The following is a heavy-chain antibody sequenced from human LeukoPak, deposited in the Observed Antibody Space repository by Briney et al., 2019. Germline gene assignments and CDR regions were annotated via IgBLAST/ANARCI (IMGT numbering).Heavy chain of an antibody. V-gene: IGHV1-2*02. CDR3: ASSYYDSSGYYHFDY. D-gene: IGHD3-22*01. Sequence: AASVKVSCKASGYTFTSYGISWVRQAPGQGLEWMGWINPNSGGTNYAQKFQGRVTMTRDTSISTAYMELSRLRSDDTAVYYCASSYYDSSGYYHFDYWGQGTLVTVSS. J-gene: IGHJ4*02. CDR1: GYTFTSYG. CDR2: INPNSGGT.